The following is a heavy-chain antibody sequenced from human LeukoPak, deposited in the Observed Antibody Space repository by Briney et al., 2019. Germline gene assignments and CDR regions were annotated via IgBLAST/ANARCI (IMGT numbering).Heavy chain of an antibody. J-gene: IGHJ4*02. CDR2: IYHSGST. D-gene: IGHD3-10*01. CDR1: GSSISNNVL. V-gene: IGHV4-28*01. CDR3: ARMVSGSGTCYFDS. Sequence: PSETLSLTCAVSGSSISNNVLWGWIRQPPGKGLAWIGFIYHSGSTYYNPSLKSRGTMSADTSKNQFSLKLTSVTAVDTAVYYCARMVSGSGTCYFDSGGQGTLVTVSS.